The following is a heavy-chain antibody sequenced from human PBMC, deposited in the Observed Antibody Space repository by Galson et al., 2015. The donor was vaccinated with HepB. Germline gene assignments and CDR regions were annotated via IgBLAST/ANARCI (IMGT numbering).Heavy chain of an antibody. CDR2: VYSGGST. D-gene: IGHD3-22*01. V-gene: IGHV3-66*01. CDR3: AATKYYFDSGAYFFFDS. CDR1: GFSVINNY. J-gene: IGHJ4*02. Sequence: SLRLSFASSGFSVINNYISWVRQAPGKGLEWVSLVYSGGSTYYADSVKGRFTISRDNSKNTLYLQIKNLRAEDTAVYYCAATKYYFDSGAYFFFDSWGQGTLVTVSS.